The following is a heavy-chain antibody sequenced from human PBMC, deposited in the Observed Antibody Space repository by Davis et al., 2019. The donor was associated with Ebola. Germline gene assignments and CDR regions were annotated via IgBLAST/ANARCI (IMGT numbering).Heavy chain of an antibody. CDR1: GGSTSTSHYS. D-gene: IGHD4-23*01. Sequence: SETLSLTCTVSGGSTSTSHYSWSCIRQPPGKGLDWIGYIYYSGSTYYNPSLKNRVTISVDTSKNQFYLKLSSVTAADTAVYYCATYYGGNSVYWGQGTLVTVSS. J-gene: IGHJ4*02. CDR2: IYYSGST. CDR3: ATYYGGNSVY. V-gene: IGHV4-30-4*08.